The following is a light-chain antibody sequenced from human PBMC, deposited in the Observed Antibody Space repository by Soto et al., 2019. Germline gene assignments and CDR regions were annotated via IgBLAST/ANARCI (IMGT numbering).Light chain of an antibody. CDR1: QSLLHSNGYNY. CDR2: LGS. V-gene: IGKV2-28*01. CDR3: MQALQTPT. Sequence: DIVMTQSPLSLPVTPGEPASISWRSSQSLLHSNGYNYLDWYLQKPGQSPHLLIYLGSNRSSGVPGRFSGSGSGTDFTLKISRVEAEDVGVYYCMQALQTPTFGQGTKVDIK. J-gene: IGKJ1*01.